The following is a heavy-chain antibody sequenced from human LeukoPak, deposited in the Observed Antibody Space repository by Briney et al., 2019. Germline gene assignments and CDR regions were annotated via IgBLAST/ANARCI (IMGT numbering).Heavy chain of an antibody. CDR1: GYTFTNYY. CDR3: ARGVRLGATTVSSAFDV. Sequence: ASVKVSCKASGYTFTNYYLHWVPQAPGQGLEWMGIINPSGGGTSYAQNFQGRVTMTRDMSTSTVYMELSSLRSEDTAVYYCARGVRLGATTVSSAFDVWGRGTMVTVSS. D-gene: IGHD1-26*01. CDR2: INPSGGGT. V-gene: IGHV1-46*01. J-gene: IGHJ3*01.